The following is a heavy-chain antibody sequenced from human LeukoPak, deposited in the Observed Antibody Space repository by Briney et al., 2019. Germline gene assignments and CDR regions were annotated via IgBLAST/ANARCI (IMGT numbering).Heavy chain of an antibody. CDR2: MNPNSGNT. CDR1: GYTFTSYD. D-gene: IGHD3-22*01. J-gene: IGHJ4*02. V-gene: IGHV1-8*03. Sequence: GASVKVSCXASGYTFTSYDINWVRQATGQGLEWMGWMNPNSGNTGYAQKFQARVTITRNTSISTAYMELSSLRSEDTAVYYCARGTYYYDSSGYHRYRIFDYWGQGTLVTVSS. CDR3: ARGTYYYDSSGYHRYRIFDY.